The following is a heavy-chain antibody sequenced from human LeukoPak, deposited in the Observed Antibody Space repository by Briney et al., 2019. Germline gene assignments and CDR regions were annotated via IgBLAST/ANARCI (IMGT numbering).Heavy chain of an antibody. CDR1: GFTFSSYA. CDR3: AKDSCGTSCDPDTLDAFDI. J-gene: IGHJ3*02. CDR2: ISGSGGST. Sequence: PPGGSLRLSCAASGFTFSSYAMSWVRQAPGKGLEWVSAISGSGGSTYYADSVKGRFTISRDNSKNTLYLQMNSLRAEDTAVYYCAKDSCGTSCDPDTLDAFDIWGQGTMVTVSS. V-gene: IGHV3-23*01. D-gene: IGHD2-2*01.